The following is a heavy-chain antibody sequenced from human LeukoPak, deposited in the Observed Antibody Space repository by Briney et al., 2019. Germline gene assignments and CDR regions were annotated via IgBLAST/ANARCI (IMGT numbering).Heavy chain of an antibody. CDR3: AKDVTYGLTTVTYFDY. CDR1: GFTFSTYG. D-gene: IGHD4-17*01. Sequence: GRSLRLSCAASGFTFSTYGMHWVRQAPGKGLEWVSAISGSGGGTYYADSVKGRFTISRDNSKNTLYLQMNSLRAEDTAVYYCAKDVTYGLTTVTYFDYWGQGTLVTVSS. V-gene: IGHV3-23*01. J-gene: IGHJ4*02. CDR2: ISGSGGGT.